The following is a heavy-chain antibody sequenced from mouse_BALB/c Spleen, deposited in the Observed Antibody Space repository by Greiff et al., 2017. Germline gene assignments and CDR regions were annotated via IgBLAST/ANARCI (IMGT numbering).Heavy chain of an antibody. Sequence: VQLKQSGAELVRPGALVKLSCKASGFTITDYYMHWVKQRPEQGLEWIGWIDPENGNTIYDPKFQGKASITADTSSNTAYLQLSSLTSEDTAVYYCARGLSLDYWGQGTTLTVSS. CDR2: IDPENGNT. CDR1: GFTITDYY. J-gene: IGHJ2*01. V-gene: IGHV14-1*02. D-gene: IGHD1-1*02. CDR3: ARGLSLDY.